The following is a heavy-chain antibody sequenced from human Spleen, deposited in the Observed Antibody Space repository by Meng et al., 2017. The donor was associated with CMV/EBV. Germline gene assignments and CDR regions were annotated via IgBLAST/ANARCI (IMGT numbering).Heavy chain of an antibody. V-gene: IGHV4-59*01. J-gene: IGHJ4*02. CDR3: AGKYCSDITCYSGFDY. Sequence: SETLSLTCSVSGGSMNSYYWNWIRQPPGKGLEWIGYVYYSGSTDYNPSLKSRVTISVDTSENQFSLKLTSVTAADTAVYYCAGKYCSDITCYSGFDYWGQGALVTVSS. CDR1: GGSMNSYY. CDR2: VYYSGST. D-gene: IGHD2-15*01.